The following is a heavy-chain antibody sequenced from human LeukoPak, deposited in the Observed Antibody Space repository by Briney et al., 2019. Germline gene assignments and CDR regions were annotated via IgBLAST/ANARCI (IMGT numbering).Heavy chain of an antibody. D-gene: IGHD4-11*01. CDR2: IYKSGST. V-gene: IGHV4-61*02. Sequence: SETLSLTCTVSGDSISSGSDYWSWIRQPAGKGLEWIGRIYKSGSTNYNPSLQSRVTISVDTSKNQFSLKLSSVTAADTAVYYCARSRAVTFDYWGQGTLVTVSS. J-gene: IGHJ4*02. CDR3: ARSRAVTFDY. CDR1: GDSISSGSDY.